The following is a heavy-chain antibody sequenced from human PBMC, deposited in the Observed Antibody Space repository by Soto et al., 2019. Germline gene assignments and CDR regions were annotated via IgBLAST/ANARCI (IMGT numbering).Heavy chain of an antibody. J-gene: IGHJ5*02. Sequence: QLQLQESGPGLVKPSETLSLTCTVSGGSISSSSYYWGWIRQPPGKGLEWIGSIYYSGSTYYNPSLESRCTXPXAXSXXHFSLKLSSVTAADTAVYYCATQEVGGSYVYTFDPWGQGTLVTVSS. V-gene: IGHV4-39*02. D-gene: IGHD1-26*01. CDR3: ATQEVGGSYVYTFDP. CDR1: GGSISSSSYY. CDR2: IYYSGST.